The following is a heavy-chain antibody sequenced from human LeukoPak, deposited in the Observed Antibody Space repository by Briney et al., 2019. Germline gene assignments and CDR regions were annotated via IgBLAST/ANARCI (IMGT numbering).Heavy chain of an antibody. D-gene: IGHD3-10*01. J-gene: IGHJ6*02. Sequence: PGGSLRLSRAPSGVTLSIYGMHCVRQAPGKGLGWVAVIWYEGSNQYYPDSVKSRITISRDNSKITLYLQMNSLRAEHTAVYYCAREGRSVTMVRGAPNYDYYGMDVWGQGTTVTVSS. CDR3: AREGRSVTMVRGAPNYDYYGMDV. CDR2: IWYEGSNQ. CDR1: GVTLSIYG. V-gene: IGHV3-33*01.